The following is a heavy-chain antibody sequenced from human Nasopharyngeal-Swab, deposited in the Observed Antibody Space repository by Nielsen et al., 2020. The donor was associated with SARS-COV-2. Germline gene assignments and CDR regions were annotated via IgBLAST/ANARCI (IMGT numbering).Heavy chain of an antibody. Sequence: VRQMPGNGLEWIGSIYYSGSTYYNPSLKSRVTISVDTSKNQFSLKLSSVTAADTAVYYCASPLWFGELLPASYYYYGMDVWGQGTTVTVSS. V-gene: IGHV4-39*01. CDR2: IYYSGST. CDR3: ASPLWFGELLPASYYYYGMDV. J-gene: IGHJ6*02. D-gene: IGHD3-10*01.